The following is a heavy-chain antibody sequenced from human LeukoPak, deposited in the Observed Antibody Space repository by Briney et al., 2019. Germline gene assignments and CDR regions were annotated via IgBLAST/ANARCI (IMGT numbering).Heavy chain of an antibody. J-gene: IGHJ6*03. CDR1: GGSISGYY. V-gene: IGHV4-59*01. CDR2: IFYSGST. D-gene: IGHD1-26*01. Sequence: PSETLSLTCTVSGGSISGYYWSWIRQPPGKVLEWIGYIFYSGSTNYNPSLKSRVTISVDTSKNQFSLKLSSVTAADTAVYYCARRIVGSGAYYYYYYMDVWGKGTTVTVSS. CDR3: ARRIVGSGAYYYYYYMDV.